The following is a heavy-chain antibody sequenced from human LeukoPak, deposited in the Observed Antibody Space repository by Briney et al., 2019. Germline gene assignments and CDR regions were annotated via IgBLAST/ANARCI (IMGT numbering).Heavy chain of an antibody. CDR1: GYSISSGYY. D-gene: IGHD6-13*01. CDR3: ARPSIAAARIDAFDI. Sequence: SETLSLTCAVSGYSISSGYYWGWIRQPPGKGLEWIGSIYDSGSTYYNPSLKSRVTISVDTSKNQFSLKLSSVTAADTAVYYCARPSIAAARIDAFDIWGQGTMVTVSS. CDR2: IYDSGST. J-gene: IGHJ3*02. V-gene: IGHV4-38-2*01.